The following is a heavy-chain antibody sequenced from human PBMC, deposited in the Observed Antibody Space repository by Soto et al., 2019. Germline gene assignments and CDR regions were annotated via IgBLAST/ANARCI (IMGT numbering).Heavy chain of an antibody. CDR3: VRHWGG. J-gene: IGHJ4*01. Sequence: EVQLLESGGGLVQPGGSLRLSCAASGFTFNTYDMRWVRQAPGTGLEWVSSIATTGETTFYADSVRGRFTISRANSKNTLFLQINTLSADATDTDYCVRHWGGWGPGTLVTVSS. CDR2: IATTGETT. D-gene: IGHD2-21*01. V-gene: IGHV3-23*01. CDR1: GFTFNTYD.